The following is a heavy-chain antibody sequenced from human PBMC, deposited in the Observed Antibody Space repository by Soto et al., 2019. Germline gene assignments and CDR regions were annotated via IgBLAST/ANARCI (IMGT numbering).Heavy chain of an antibody. D-gene: IGHD2-15*01. CDR1: GYTFTSYD. J-gene: IGHJ3*02. V-gene: IGHV1-8*01. Sequence: GASVKVSCKASGYTFTSYDINWVRQATGQGLEWMGWMNPNSGNTGYAQKFQGRVTMTRNTSISTAYMELSSLRSEDTAVYYCARGWGYCSGGSCYRVAFDIWGQGIMVTVS. CDR2: MNPNSGNT. CDR3: ARGWGYCSGGSCYRVAFDI.